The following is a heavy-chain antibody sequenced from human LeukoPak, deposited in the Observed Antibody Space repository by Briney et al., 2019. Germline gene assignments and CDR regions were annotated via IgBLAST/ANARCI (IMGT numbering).Heavy chain of an antibody. D-gene: IGHD2-15*01. Sequence: ASVKVSCKASGYTFTSYYMHWVRQAPGQGLEWMGIINPSGGSTSYAQKFQGRVTMTRDTSTSTVYMELSSPRSEDTAVYYCARWFCSGGSCYSGFDYWGQGTLVTVSS. J-gene: IGHJ4*02. CDR2: INPSGGST. V-gene: IGHV1-46*01. CDR1: GYTFTSYY. CDR3: ARWFCSGGSCYSGFDY.